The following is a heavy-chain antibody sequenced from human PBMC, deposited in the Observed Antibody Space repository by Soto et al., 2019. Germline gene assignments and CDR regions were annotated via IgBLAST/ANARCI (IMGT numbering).Heavy chain of an antibody. Sequence: HVQLQESGPGLVKPSQTLSLTCTVSVGSISSGGYYWSWIRQHPGKGLEWIGYIYYSGSTYYNPSLKSRLTQPEDTSKYQFSLKLSSVPAADTAVYYCAREGTWETWGQGTLVTFSS. CDR2: IYYSGST. D-gene: IGHD1-1*01. CDR3: AREGTWET. CDR1: VGSISSGGYY. J-gene: IGHJ5*02. V-gene: IGHV4-31*03.